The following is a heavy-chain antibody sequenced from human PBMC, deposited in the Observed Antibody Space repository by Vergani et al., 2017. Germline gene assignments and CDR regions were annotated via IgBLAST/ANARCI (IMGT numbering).Heavy chain of an antibody. J-gene: IGHJ6*02. Sequence: QVQLVQSGAEVKKPGASVKVSCKASGYTFTGYYMHWVRQAPGQGLEWMGWINPNSGGTNYAQKFQGRVTMTRDTSISTAYMELSRLRSDDTAVYYCAREKPSRDMGEILWCGELVLGGMDVWGQWTTVTVSS. CDR2: INPNSGGT. CDR1: GYTFTGYY. D-gene: IGHD3-10*01. CDR3: AREKPSRDMGEILWCGELVLGGMDV. V-gene: IGHV1-2*02.